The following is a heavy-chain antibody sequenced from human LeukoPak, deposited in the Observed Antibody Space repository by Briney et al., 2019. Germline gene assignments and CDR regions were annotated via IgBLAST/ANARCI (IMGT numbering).Heavy chain of an antibody. CDR2: ISSNSDTI. J-gene: IGHJ4*02. V-gene: IGHV3-23*01. D-gene: IGHD3-10*01. CDR3: AKVNYYGSGTSYRFNYFDF. Sequence: PGGSLRLSCAASGFTFSYYAMNWVRQVPGKGLEWVSGISSNSDTIYYADSVKGRFTISRDNSDNTLYLQMNSLRAEDTAVYYCAKVNYYGSGTSYRFNYFDFWGQGTLVTVSS. CDR1: GFTFSYYA.